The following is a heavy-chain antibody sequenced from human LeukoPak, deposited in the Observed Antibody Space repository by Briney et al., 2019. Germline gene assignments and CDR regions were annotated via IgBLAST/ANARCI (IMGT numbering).Heavy chain of an antibody. V-gene: IGHV3-11*06. Sequence: GGSLRLSCAASGFTFSDYYMSWIRQAPGKGLEWVSYISSSSSYTNYADSVKGRFTISRDNAKNSLYLQMNSLRAEDTAAYYCVHILTPRDVPDYWGQGTLVTVSS. CDR2: ISSSSSYT. CDR3: VHILTPRDVPDY. J-gene: IGHJ4*02. CDR1: GFTFSDYY. D-gene: IGHD3-9*01.